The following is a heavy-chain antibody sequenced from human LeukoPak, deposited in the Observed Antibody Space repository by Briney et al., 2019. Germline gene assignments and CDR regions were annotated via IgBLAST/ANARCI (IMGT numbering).Heavy chain of an antibody. D-gene: IGHD6-13*01. J-gene: IGHJ4*02. CDR1: GFTFSSYG. CDR3: ATFTGYSSSWHDY. V-gene: IGHV3-23*01. Sequence: GGSLRLSCAASGFTFSSYGMSWVRQAPGKGLEWVSAISGSGGSTYYADSVKGRFTISRDNSKNTLYLQMNSLRAEDTAVYYCATFTGYSSSWHDYWGQGTLVTVSS. CDR2: ISGSGGST.